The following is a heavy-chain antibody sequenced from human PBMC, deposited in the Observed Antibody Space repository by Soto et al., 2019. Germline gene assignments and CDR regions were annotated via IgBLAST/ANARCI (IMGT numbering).Heavy chain of an antibody. V-gene: IGHV3-33*08. CDR3: AGDLEGALTWGYQLDY. CDR1: GFTFSNYA. CDR2: IWYDGRNT. D-gene: IGHD1-26*01. J-gene: IGHJ4*02. Sequence: QVQLVESGGGVVQPGRSLRLSCVASGFTFSNYAMHWVRQAPGKGLEWLAFIWYDGRNTYYADSVKGRFTISRDNSKNSLYLQPDSLRDEDKAVYYCAGDLEGALTWGYQLDYWGQGTIVTVSS.